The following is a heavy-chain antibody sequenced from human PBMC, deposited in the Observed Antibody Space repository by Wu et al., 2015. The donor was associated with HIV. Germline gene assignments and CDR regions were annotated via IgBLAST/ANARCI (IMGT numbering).Heavy chain of an antibody. CDR2: ISGYNGNT. CDR1: GYAFKTYG. Sequence: QVQLVQSGAEVKKSGASLKVSCKASGYAFKTYGMSWLRQAPGQGLEWMGWISGYNGNTNYAQNLQGRVTMTTDTSTSTVYMELSRLRSDDTAVYYCARGPYIDYYDSPADYSYMDVWGKGTTVTVSS. V-gene: IGHV1-18*01. CDR3: ARGPYIDYYDSPADYSYMDV. J-gene: IGHJ6*03. D-gene: IGHD3-22*01.